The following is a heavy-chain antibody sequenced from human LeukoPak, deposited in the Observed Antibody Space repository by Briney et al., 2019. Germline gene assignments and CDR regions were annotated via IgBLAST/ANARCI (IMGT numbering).Heavy chain of an antibody. Sequence: GGFLRLSCAASGFTFSSYAMHWVRQAPGKGLEWVAVISYDGSNKYYADSVKGRFTISRDNSKNTLYLQMNSLRAEDTAVYYCARAAAGTEFLDYWGQGTLVTVSS. CDR3: ARAAAGTEFLDY. J-gene: IGHJ4*02. V-gene: IGHV3-30-3*01. CDR1: GFTFSSYA. D-gene: IGHD6-13*01. CDR2: ISYDGSNK.